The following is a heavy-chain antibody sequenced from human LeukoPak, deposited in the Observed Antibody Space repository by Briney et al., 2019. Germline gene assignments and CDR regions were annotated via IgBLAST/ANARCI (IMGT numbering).Heavy chain of an antibody. J-gene: IGHJ3*02. CDR3: ARGGSYLSAFDI. CDR2: IYSGGST. CDR1: GFTISSNY. D-gene: IGHD1-26*01. Sequence: PGGSLRLSCAASGFTISSNYMSWVRQAPGKGLEWVSIIYSGGSTFYADSVKGRFTISRDNSKNTLYLQMNSLRAEDTAVYYCARGGSYLSAFDIWGQGTMVTVSS. V-gene: IGHV3-53*01.